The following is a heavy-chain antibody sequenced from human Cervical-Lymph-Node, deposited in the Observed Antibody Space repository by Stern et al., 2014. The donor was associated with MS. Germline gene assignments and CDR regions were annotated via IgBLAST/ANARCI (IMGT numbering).Heavy chain of an antibody. D-gene: IGHD3-3*01. J-gene: IGHJ5*02. CDR2: ISSSSSNI. V-gene: IGHV3-21*01. CDR1: GFTFSSYS. CDR3: ARDAPYYDFWSGYQNWFDP. Sequence: EVQLVESGGGLVKPGGSLRLSCAASGFTFSSYSMNWVRQAPGKGLEWVSSISSSSSNIYYADSVKGLFTISRDNGKNSLYLQMNSLRAEDTAVYYCARDAPYYDFWSGYQNWFDPWGQGTLVTVSS.